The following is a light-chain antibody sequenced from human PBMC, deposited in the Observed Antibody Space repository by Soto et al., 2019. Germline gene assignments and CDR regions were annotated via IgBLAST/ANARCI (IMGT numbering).Light chain of an antibody. Sequence: QSVLTQPASVSGSPGQSITISCTGTSSDVGGYTYVSWYQHHPGKAPKLMIFEVSHRPSGVSNRFSGSKSGNTASLTISGLQAEDESDYYCSSYTGSSTVIFGGGTKVTVL. V-gene: IGLV2-14*01. J-gene: IGLJ2*01. CDR3: SSYTGSSTVI. CDR1: SSDVGGYTY. CDR2: EVS.